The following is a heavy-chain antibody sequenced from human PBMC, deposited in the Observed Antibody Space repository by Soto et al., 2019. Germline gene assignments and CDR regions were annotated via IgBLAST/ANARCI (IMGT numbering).Heavy chain of an antibody. CDR2: ISSSGSTI. Sequence: QVQLVESGGGLVKPGGSLRLSCAASGFTFSDYDMSWIRQAPGKGLEWVSYISSSGSTIYYADSVKGRFTISRDNAKNSLYLQMNSLRAEDTAVYYCARENPIVVVTDRWFDPWGQGTLVTVSS. CDR3: ARENPIVVVTDRWFDP. V-gene: IGHV3-11*01. J-gene: IGHJ5*02. D-gene: IGHD2-21*02. CDR1: GFTFSDYD.